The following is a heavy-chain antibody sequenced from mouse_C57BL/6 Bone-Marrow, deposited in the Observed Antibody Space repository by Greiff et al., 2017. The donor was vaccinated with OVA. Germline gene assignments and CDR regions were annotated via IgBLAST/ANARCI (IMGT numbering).Heavy chain of an antibody. CDR1: GFTFSSYA. Sequence: EVQGVESGGGLVKPGGSLKLSCAASGFTFSSYAMSWVRQTPEKRLEWVATISDGGSYTYYPDNLKGRFTISRDNAKNNLYLQMSHLKSEDTAMYYCAREGYYGIYFDYWGQGTTLTVSS. J-gene: IGHJ2*01. D-gene: IGHD1-1*01. CDR3: AREGYYGIYFDY. CDR2: ISDGGSYT. V-gene: IGHV5-4*01.